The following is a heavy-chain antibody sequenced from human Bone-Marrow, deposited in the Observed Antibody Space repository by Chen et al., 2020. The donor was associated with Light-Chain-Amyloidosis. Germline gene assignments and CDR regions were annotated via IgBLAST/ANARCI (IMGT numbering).Heavy chain of an antibody. CDR2: ISSSSSYI. Sequence: EVQLVESGGGLVKPGGSLRLSCAASGFTFSSYSMNWVRQAPGKGLEWVSSISSSSSYIYYADSVKGRFTISRDNAKNSLYLQMNSLRAEDTAVYYCARDGEFSSGGSCYDCYYYGMDVWGQGTTVTVSS. V-gene: IGHV3-21*01. J-gene: IGHJ6*02. CDR3: ARDGEFSSGGSCYDCYYYGMDV. CDR1: GFTFSSYS. D-gene: IGHD2-15*01.